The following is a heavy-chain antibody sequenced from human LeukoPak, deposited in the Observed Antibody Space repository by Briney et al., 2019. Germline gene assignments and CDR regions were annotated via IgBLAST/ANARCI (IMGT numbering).Heavy chain of an antibody. V-gene: IGHV3-7*05. CDR3: ARAVDDYVWGSYRPPGH. D-gene: IGHD3-16*02. J-gene: IGHJ4*02. Sequence: PGGSLRLSCAASGFTFSSYWMIWVRQAPGKGLEWVANIKQDGSEKYHVDSVKGRFTISRDNAKNSLYLQMNSLRVEDTAVYYCARAVDDYVWGSYRPPGHWDQGTLVTVSS. CDR2: IKQDGSEK. CDR1: GFTFSSYW.